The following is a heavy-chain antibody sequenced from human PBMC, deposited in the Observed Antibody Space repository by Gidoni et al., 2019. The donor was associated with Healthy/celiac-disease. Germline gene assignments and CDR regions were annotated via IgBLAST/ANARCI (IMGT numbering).Heavy chain of an antibody. D-gene: IGHD4-17*01. CDR1: GYTFTGYY. CDR3: ARDLNDYGDYDNWFDP. CDR2: INPNSGGT. J-gene: IGHJ5*02. V-gene: IGHV1-2*04. Sequence: QVQLVQSGAEVKKPGASVKVSCKASGYTFTGYYMHWVRQAPGQGLEWMGWINPNSGGTNYAQKFQGWVTMTRDTSISTAYMELSRLRSDDTAVYYCARDLNDYGDYDNWFDPWGQGTLVTVSS.